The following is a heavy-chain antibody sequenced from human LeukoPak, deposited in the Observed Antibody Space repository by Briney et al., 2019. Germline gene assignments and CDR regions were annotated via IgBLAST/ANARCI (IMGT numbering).Heavy chain of an antibody. CDR1: GFTFSSYA. D-gene: IGHD6-19*01. CDR2: ISYDGSNK. V-gene: IGHV3-30-3*01. CDR3: VGSGGWPGY. Sequence: PGGSLRLSCAASGFTFSSYAMHWVRQAPGKGLEWVAVISYDGSNKYYADSVKGRFTISSDNSKNTLYLQMNSLRAEDTAVYYCVGSGGWPGYWGQGTLVTVSS. J-gene: IGHJ4*02.